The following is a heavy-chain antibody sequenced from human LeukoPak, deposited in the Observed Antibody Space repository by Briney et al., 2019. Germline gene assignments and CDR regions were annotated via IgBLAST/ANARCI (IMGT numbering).Heavy chain of an antibody. D-gene: IGHD2/OR15-2a*01. Sequence: EPGGSLRLSCAASGFTFDAYEINWVRQAPGKGLEWVSYISGSGRTIYYADSVKGRFTISWDNAKNSVYLQMNRLRAEDTAVYYCARGVYGRFDSWGQGTLVTVSS. CDR2: ISGSGRTI. CDR3: ARGVYGRFDS. J-gene: IGHJ5*01. CDR1: GFTFDAYE. V-gene: IGHV3-48*03.